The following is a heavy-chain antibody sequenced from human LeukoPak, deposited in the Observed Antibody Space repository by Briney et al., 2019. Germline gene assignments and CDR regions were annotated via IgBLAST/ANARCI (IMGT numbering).Heavy chain of an antibody. J-gene: IGHJ5*02. Sequence: GGSLRLSCAASGFTFSSYSMNWVRQAPGKGLEWVSSISSSSSYIYYADPVKGRFTISRDNAKNSLYLQMNSLRAEDTAVYYCARDYKVFYGSGSYYYWFDPWGQGTLVTVSS. V-gene: IGHV3-21*01. CDR1: GFTFSSYS. CDR2: ISSSSSYI. CDR3: ARDYKVFYGSGSYYYWFDP. D-gene: IGHD3-10*01.